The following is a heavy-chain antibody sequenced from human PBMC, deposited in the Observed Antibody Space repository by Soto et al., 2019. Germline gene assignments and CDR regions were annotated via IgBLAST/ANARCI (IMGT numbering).Heavy chain of an antibody. CDR1: GYSISSGYY. J-gene: IGHJ6*02. CDR2: IYHSGST. Sequence: SETLSLTXAVSGYSISSGYYWGWIRQPPGKGLEWIGSIYHSGSTYYNPSLKSRVTISVDTSKNQFSLKLSSVTAADTAVYYCARDGYYYDSSGYPRYYYYYGMDVWGQGTTVTVSS. D-gene: IGHD3-22*01. CDR3: ARDGYYYDSSGYPRYYYYYGMDV. V-gene: IGHV4-38-2*02.